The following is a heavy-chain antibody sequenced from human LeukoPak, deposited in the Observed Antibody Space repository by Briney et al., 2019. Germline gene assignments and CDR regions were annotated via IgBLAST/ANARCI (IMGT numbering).Heavy chain of an antibody. CDR2: ISGGGST. D-gene: IGHD6-25*01. V-gene: IGHV3-23*01. J-gene: IGHJ6*02. CDR1: GITFSTYA. CDR3: ARDLKTISAMDV. Sequence: PGGSLRLSCASSGITFSTYAMSWGRQAPGKGLEWVSAISGGGSTYYADSAYGRFTISRDTSKNTLYLQMNGLRAEDTAVYCCARDLKTISAMDVWGQGTTVTVSS.